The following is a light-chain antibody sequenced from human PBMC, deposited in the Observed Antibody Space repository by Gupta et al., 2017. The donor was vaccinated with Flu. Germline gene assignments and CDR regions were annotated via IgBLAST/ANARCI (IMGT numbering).Light chain of an antibody. CDR3: QQYNSYPWT. CDR1: QGSSNN. V-gene: IGKV1-16*02. CDR2: AAS. Sequence: GDRVTSPCRASQGSSNNFAWFQLKPGKATKSMIYAASRLQSGVPSKFSGSGSGTDFTLIIISLQPEDFATYSCQQYNSYPWTLGQGTKVAIK. J-gene: IGKJ1*01.